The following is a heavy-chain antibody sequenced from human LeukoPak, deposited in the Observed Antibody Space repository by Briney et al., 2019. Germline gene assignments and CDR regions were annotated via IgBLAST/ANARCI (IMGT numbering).Heavy chain of an antibody. D-gene: IGHD2-15*01. Sequence: PSETLSLTCAVSGDSFSSNYWWNWDRQSPGKGLEGIGEIYHSGTTNYNPSLKSRVSISLDKSKNQLSLKVNSVTAADTAVYYCARDRGGLTYGKDIWGQGTTVTVSS. CDR3: ARDRGGLTYGKDI. V-gene: IGHV4-4*02. J-gene: IGHJ6*02. CDR2: IYHSGTT. CDR1: GDSFSSNYW.